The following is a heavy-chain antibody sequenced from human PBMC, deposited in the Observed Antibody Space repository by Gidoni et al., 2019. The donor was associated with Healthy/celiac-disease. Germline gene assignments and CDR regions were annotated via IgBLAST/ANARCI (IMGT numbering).Heavy chain of an antibody. Sequence: EVQLVQSGAEVKKPGESLKISCKGSGYSFTSYWIGWVRQMPGKGLEWMGIIYPGDSDTRYSPSFQGQVTISADKSISTAYLQWSSLKASDTAMYYCASTLYGSGSYYKDGATYYYYGMDVWGQGTTVTVSS. CDR3: ASTLYGSGSYYKDGATYYYYGMDV. CDR2: IYPGDSDT. D-gene: IGHD3-10*01. J-gene: IGHJ6*02. V-gene: IGHV5-51*01. CDR1: GYSFTSYW.